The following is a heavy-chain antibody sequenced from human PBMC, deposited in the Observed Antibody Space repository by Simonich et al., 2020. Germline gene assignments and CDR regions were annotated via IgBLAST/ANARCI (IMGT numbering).Heavy chain of an antibody. CDR3: ARQLNDFDI. Sequence: EVQLVQSGAEVKKPGESLKISCKGSGYSFTSYWIGWVRPMPGKGLEWMGLLYPVDSDHRYSPSFQGQVTISPDKSISTAYLQWSSLKASDTAMYYCARQLNDFDIWGQGTMVTVSS. CDR2: LYPVDSDH. V-gene: IGHV5-51*01. J-gene: IGHJ3*02. D-gene: IGHD1-1*01. CDR1: GYSFTSYW.